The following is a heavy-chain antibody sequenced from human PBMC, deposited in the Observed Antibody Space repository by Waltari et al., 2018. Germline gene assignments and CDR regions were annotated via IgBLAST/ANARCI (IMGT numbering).Heavy chain of an antibody. Sequence: EVQLLESGGGLVQPGGSLRLSCTASGFTFSSYAMSWVRQAPGKGLEWVSAISGSGGSTYYADSVKGRFTISRDNSKNTLYLQMNSLRAEDTAVYYCAKVGGLYGDSGWFDPWGQGTLVTVSS. J-gene: IGHJ5*02. CDR2: ISGSGGST. CDR3: AKVGGLYGDSGWFDP. D-gene: IGHD4-17*01. CDR1: GFTFSSYA. V-gene: IGHV3-23*01.